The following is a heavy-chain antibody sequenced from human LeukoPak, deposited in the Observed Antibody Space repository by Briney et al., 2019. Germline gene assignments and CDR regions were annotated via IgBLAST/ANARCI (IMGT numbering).Heavy chain of an antibody. D-gene: IGHD5-18*01. Sequence: SETLSLTCAVYGGSFSGYYWSWIRQPPGKGLEWIGEINHSGSTNYNPSLKSRATISVDTSKNQFSLKLSSVTAADTAVYYCARARGYSYGYFSWGQGTLVTVSS. CDR3: ARARGYSYGYFS. V-gene: IGHV4-34*01. CDR1: GGSFSGYY. J-gene: IGHJ4*02. CDR2: INHSGST.